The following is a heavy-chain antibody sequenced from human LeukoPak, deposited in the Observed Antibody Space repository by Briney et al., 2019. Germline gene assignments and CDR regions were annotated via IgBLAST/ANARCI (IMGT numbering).Heavy chain of an antibody. D-gene: IGHD3-3*01. CDR2: IRYDGSNK. J-gene: IGHJ4*02. CDR3: AKDHSYDKYYFDY. V-gene: IGHV3-30*02. CDR1: GFTFSSYG. Sequence: PGGSLRLSCAASGFTFSSYGMHWVRQAPGKGLEWVAFIRYDGSNKYYADSVKGRFTISGDNSKNTLYLQMNSLRAEDTAVYYCAKDHSYDKYYFDYWGQGTLVTVSS.